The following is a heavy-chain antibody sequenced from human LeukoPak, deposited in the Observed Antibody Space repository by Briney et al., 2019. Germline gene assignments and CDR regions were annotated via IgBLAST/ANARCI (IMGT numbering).Heavy chain of an antibody. V-gene: IGHV1-8*01. CDR2: MNPNSGNT. D-gene: IGHD6-13*01. CDR3: ARDYPQQPVLASETNWFDP. Sequence: ASVKVSCKASGYTFTSYDINWVRQATGQGLEWMGWMNPNSGNTGYAQKFQGRVTMTRNTSISTAYMELSSLRSEDTAVYYCARDYPQQPVLASETNWFDPWGQGTLVTVSS. CDR1: GYTFTSYD. J-gene: IGHJ5*02.